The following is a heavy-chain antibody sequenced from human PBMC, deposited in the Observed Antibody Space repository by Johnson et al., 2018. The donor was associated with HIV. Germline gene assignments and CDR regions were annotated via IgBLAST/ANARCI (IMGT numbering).Heavy chain of an antibody. Sequence: QAQLVESGGGVVQPGRSLRLSCAASGFTFSSYAMHWVRQAPGKGLEWVAVISYDGSNKYYADSVKGRFTISRDNSKNTLYLQMNSLRAEDTAVYYCAKGGTWLVAAAGTWSAFDIWGQGTMVTVSS. D-gene: IGHD6-13*01. V-gene: IGHV3-30-3*01. CDR2: ISYDGSNK. CDR1: GFTFSSYA. CDR3: AKGGTWLVAAAGTWSAFDI. J-gene: IGHJ3*02.